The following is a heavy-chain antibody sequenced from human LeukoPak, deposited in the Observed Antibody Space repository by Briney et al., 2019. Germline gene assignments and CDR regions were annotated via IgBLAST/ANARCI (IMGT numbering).Heavy chain of an antibody. CDR2: ISGYNGDT. Sequence: GASVKVSCKTSGYNFFSYGISWVRQAPGQGLEWMGWISGYNGDTNSAQKFHDRVTMTTDTSTSTAFLDVRSLRSDDTAVYYCARGLAYHEDRSGYWTDASDIWGQGTMVTVSS. J-gene: IGHJ3*02. CDR1: GYNFFSYG. V-gene: IGHV1-18*01. CDR3: ARGLAYHEDRSGYWTDASDI. D-gene: IGHD3-22*01.